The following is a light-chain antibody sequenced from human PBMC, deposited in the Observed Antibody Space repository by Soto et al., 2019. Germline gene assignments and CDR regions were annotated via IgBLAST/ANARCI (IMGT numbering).Light chain of an antibody. J-gene: IGKJ4*01. CDR3: QQYNISPLT. V-gene: IGKV1D-16*01. Sequence: DVQMTQSPSSLSASVGDRVTITCRASQDINTWLAWYQQKAEKAPKSLIYAASSLQTGVPSRFSGSQSGTDFTLTISIMQPEDSATYYCQQYNISPLTFGGGTKVEIK. CDR1: QDINTW. CDR2: AAS.